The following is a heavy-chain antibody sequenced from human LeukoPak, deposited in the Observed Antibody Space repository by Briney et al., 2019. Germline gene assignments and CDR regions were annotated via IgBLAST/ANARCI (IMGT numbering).Heavy chain of an antibody. CDR3: ARGTLGYCSSTSCYIPYYFDY. J-gene: IGHJ4*02. D-gene: IGHD2-2*02. Sequence: SETLSLTCAVYGGSFSGYYWSWIRQPPGKGLEWIGEINHSGSTNYNPSLKSRVTISVDTSKNQFSLQLSSVTAADTAVYYCARGTLGYCSSTSCYIPYYFDYWGQGTLVTVSS. CDR1: GGSFSGYY. V-gene: IGHV4-34*01. CDR2: INHSGST.